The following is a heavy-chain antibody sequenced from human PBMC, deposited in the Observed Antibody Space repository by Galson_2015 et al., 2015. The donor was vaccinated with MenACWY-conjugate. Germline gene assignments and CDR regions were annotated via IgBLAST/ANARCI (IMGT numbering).Heavy chain of an antibody. CDR1: GFTFSSYS. D-gene: IGHD6-19*01. V-gene: IGHV3-21*01. Sequence: SLRLSCAASGFTFSSYSMNWVRQAPGKGLEWVSSISSSSSYIYYADSVKGRFTISRDNAKNSLYLQMNSLRAEDTAVYYCARGLAMGWDSSGWSRFDYWGQGTLVTVSS. CDR2: ISSSSSYI. CDR3: ARGLAMGWDSSGWSRFDY. J-gene: IGHJ4*02.